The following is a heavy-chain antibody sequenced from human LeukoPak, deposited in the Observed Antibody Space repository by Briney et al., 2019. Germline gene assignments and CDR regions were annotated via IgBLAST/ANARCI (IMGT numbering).Heavy chain of an antibody. Sequence: GESLKISCKGSGYSFTTYWIGWVRQMPGKGLEWMGIIYPGDSDTRYSPSFQGQVTISADKSISTAYLQWSSLKASDTAMYYCAMTMQSGPQLEAFDIWGQGTMVTVSS. J-gene: IGHJ3*02. D-gene: IGHD6-13*01. CDR2: IYPGDSDT. CDR3: AMTMQSGPQLEAFDI. CDR1: GYSFTTYW. V-gene: IGHV5-51*01.